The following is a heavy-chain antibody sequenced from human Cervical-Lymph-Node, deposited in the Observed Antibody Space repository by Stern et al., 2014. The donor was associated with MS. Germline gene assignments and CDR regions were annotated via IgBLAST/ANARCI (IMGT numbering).Heavy chain of an antibody. D-gene: IGHD2-2*01. CDR1: GGSISSDNYY. V-gene: IGHV4-31*03. J-gene: IGHJ6*02. CDR2: IYYSGTT. Sequence: QVQLVESGPGLVKPSQTLSLTCTVSGGSISSDNYYWTWIRQHPGKGLEWIGHIYYSGTTYYNPSLKRRVSITVDTSQNLFTLRLSSVTAADTAVYYFARDHFTTSLDVWGHGTTVTVSS. CDR3: ARDHFTTSLDV.